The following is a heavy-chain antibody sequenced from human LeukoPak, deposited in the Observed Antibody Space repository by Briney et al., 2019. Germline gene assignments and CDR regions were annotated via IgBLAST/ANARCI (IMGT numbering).Heavy chain of an antibody. J-gene: IGHJ3*02. D-gene: IGHD1-26*01. Sequence: ASVKVSCKASGYTFTGYYMHWVRQAPGQGLEWMEWINPNSGGTNYAQKFQGRVTMTRDTSISTAYMELSRLRSDDTAVYYCARFHSKWEPYAFDIWGQGIMVTVSS. CDR3: ARFHSKWEPYAFDI. CDR1: GYTFTGYY. CDR2: INPNSGGT. V-gene: IGHV1-2*02.